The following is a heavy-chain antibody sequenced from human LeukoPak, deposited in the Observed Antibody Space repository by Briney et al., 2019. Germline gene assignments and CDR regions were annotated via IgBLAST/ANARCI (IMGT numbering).Heavy chain of an antibody. CDR1: GFTFSSYA. CDR3: AMGGIVGAPDAFDI. D-gene: IGHD1-26*01. V-gene: IGHV3-30*04. J-gene: IGHJ3*02. CDR2: IRYDGSNK. Sequence: PGRSLRLSCAASGFTFSSYAMHWVRQAPGKGLGWVAFIRYDGSNKYYADSVKGRFTISRDNSKNTLYLQMNSLRAEDTAVYYCAMGGIVGAPDAFDIWGQGTMVTVSS.